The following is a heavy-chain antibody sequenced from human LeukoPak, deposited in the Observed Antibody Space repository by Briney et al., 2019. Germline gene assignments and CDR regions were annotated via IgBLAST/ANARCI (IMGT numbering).Heavy chain of an antibody. Sequence: SQTLSLTCTVSGGSINNYYWNWIRQSPGKGLEWIGHIYYSGSTTYSPSLKSRVTISLDMSKNQFSLKLSSVTAADTAVYYCAREGDYYGSGSTYYMGVWGKGTTVTVSS. V-gene: IGHV4-59*01. CDR1: GGSINNYY. CDR3: AREGDYYGSGSTYYMGV. J-gene: IGHJ6*03. D-gene: IGHD3-10*01. CDR2: IYYSGST.